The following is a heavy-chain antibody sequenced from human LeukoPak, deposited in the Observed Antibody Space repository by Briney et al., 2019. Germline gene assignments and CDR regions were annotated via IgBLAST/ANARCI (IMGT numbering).Heavy chain of an antibody. Sequence: AGGSLRLSCAASRFTFSTYTMNWVRQAPGKGLEWVSSISSSSSYIYYADSVKGRFTISRDNAKNSLYLQMNTLRAEDTAVCYCARDRTTVTTCDYWGQGTLVTVSS. D-gene: IGHD4-17*01. CDR2: ISSSSSYI. V-gene: IGHV3-21*01. CDR3: ARDRTTVTTCDY. J-gene: IGHJ4*02. CDR1: RFTFSTYT.